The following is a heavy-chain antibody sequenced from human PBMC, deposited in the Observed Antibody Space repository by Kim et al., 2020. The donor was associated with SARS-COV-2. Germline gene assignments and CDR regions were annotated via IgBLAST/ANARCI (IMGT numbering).Heavy chain of an antibody. D-gene: IGHD5-12*01. CDR2: INPNSGGT. Sequence: ASVKVSCKASGYTFTGYYMHSVRQAPGQGLEWMGRINPNSGGTNYAQKFQGRVTMTRDTSISTAYMELSRLRSDDTAVYYCARIVATILSDAFDIWGQGTMVTVSS. V-gene: IGHV1-2*06. J-gene: IGHJ3*02. CDR3: ARIVATILSDAFDI. CDR1: GYTFTGYY.